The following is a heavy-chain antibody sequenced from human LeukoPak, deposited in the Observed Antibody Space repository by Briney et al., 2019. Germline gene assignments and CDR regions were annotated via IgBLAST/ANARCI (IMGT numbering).Heavy chain of an antibody. D-gene: IGHD2-2*01. V-gene: IGHV4-34*01. CDR1: GGSFSGYY. Sequence: SETLSLTCAVYGGSFSGYYWSWIRQPPGKGLEWIGEISHSGSTNYNPSLKSRVTISVDTSKNQFSLKLSSVTAADTAVYYCASLPSRDYWGQGTLVTVSS. J-gene: IGHJ4*02. CDR2: ISHSGST. CDR3: ASLPSRDY.